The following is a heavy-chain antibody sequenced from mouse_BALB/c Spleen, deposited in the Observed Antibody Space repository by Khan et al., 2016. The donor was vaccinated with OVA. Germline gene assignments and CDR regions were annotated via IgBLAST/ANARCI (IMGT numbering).Heavy chain of an antibody. J-gene: IGHJ2*01. CDR3: ARVYGGDFDY. CDR1: GYSITTDYA. CDR2: ISYSGNT. Sequence: QLEESGPGLVKPSQSLSLTGTVTGYSITTDYAWNWIRQFPGNKLEWMGYISYSGNTKYNPSLKSRISITRDTSKNQFFLQLKSVTTEDTARYYCARVYGGDFDYWGQGTTLTVSS. V-gene: IGHV3-2*02. D-gene: IGHD1-1*01.